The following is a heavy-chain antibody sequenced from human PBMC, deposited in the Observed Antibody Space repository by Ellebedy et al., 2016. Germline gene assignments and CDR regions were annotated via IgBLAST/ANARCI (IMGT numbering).Heavy chain of an antibody. J-gene: IGHJ6*03. Sequence: GSLRLXXTVSGGSISSSSYYWGWIRQPPGKGLEWIGSIYYSGSTYYNPSLKSRVTISVDTSKNQFSLKLSSVTAADTAVYYSFIDPSDGMYYMDVWGKGTTVTVSS. CDR2: IYYSGST. CDR1: GGSISSSSYY. CDR3: FIDPSDGMYYMDV. D-gene: IGHD1-14*01. V-gene: IGHV4-39*01.